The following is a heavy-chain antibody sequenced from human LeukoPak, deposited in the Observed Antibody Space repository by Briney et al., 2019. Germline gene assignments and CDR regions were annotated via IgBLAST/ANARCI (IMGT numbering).Heavy chain of an antibody. V-gene: IGHV3-23*01. CDR2: VSVSGGST. D-gene: IGHD3-22*01. Sequence: PGGSLRLSCAASGFTFSSYAMSWVRQVPGKGLEWVSSVSVSGGSTISADSVTGRFTISRDNSKNTVYLQMNSLRAEDTAVYYCAKDLAYYSDSSGYSGYLDYWGQGTLVTVSS. CDR3: AKDLAYYSDSSGYSGYLDY. J-gene: IGHJ4*02. CDR1: GFTFSSYA.